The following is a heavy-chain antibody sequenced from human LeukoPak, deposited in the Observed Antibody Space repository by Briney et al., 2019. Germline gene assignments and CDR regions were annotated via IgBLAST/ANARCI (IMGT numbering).Heavy chain of an antibody. D-gene: IGHD3-10*01. Sequence: GASVKVSCKASGYTFTGYYMHWVRQAPGQGLEWMGWINPNSGGTNYAQKFQGRVTMTRDTSISTAYMELSRLRSDDTAVYYCARGSGYYYGSGIFQKDYWGQGTLVTVSS. CDR3: ARGSGYYYGSGIFQKDY. V-gene: IGHV1-2*02. CDR1: GYTFTGYY. J-gene: IGHJ4*02. CDR2: INPNSGGT.